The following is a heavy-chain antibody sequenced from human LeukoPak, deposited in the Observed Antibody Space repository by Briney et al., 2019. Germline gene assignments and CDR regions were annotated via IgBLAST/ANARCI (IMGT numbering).Heavy chain of an antibody. CDR1: GITLSNYG. J-gene: IGHJ5*02. V-gene: IGHV3-11*06. CDR2: ISGSGGGT. D-gene: IGHD6-13*01. CDR3: ARDSRGIAAAGTTPSNWFDP. Sequence: GGSLRLSCAVSGITLSNYGMSWVRQAPGKGLEWVAGISGSGGGTNYADSVKGRFTISRDNAKNSLYLQMNSLRAEDTAVYYCARDSRGIAAAGTTPSNWFDPWGQGTLVTVSS.